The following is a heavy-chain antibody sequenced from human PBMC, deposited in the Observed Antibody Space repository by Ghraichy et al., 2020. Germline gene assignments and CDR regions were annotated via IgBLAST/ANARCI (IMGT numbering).Heavy chain of an antibody. CDR2: IYYSGST. V-gene: IGHV4-61*01. CDR1: GGSVSSGSYY. D-gene: IGHD2-15*01. J-gene: IGHJ6*02. Sequence: SETLSLTCTVSGGSVSSGSYYWSWIRQPPGKGLEWIGYIYYSGSTNYNPSLKSRVTISVDTSKNQFSLKLSSVTAADTAVYYCARGSNCSGGSCYHYYYYYGMDVWGQGTTVTVSS. CDR3: ARGSNCSGGSCYHYYYYYGMDV.